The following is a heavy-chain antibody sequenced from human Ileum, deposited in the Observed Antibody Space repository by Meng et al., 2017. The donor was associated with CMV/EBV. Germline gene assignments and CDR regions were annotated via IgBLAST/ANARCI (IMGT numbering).Heavy chain of an antibody. CDR2: IYYSGST. CDR1: GGSISSSSYY. D-gene: IGHD2-2*01. CDR3: ARKVVPAGDFDY. J-gene: IGHJ4*02. V-gene: IGHV4-39*07. Sequence: SETLSLTCTVSGGSISSSSYYWGWIRQPPGKGLEWIGSIYYSGSTYYNPSLKSRVTISVDTSKNQFSLKLSSVTAADTAVYYFARKVVPAGDFDYWGQGTLVTVSS.